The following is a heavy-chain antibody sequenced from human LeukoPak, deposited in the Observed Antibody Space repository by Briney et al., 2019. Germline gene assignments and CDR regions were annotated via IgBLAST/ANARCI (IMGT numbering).Heavy chain of an antibody. Sequence: SQTLSLTCAISGDSVSSNTAAWNRIRQSPSRGLELLGRTYYRSKWYNNYAVSVKSRISISPDTSKNQFSLQLKSVTPEDTAVYYCAREETGDQNFDYWGQGTLVTVSS. V-gene: IGHV6-1*01. J-gene: IGHJ4*02. CDR3: AREETGDQNFDY. D-gene: IGHD7-27*01. CDR2: TYYRSKWYN. CDR1: GDSVSSNTAA.